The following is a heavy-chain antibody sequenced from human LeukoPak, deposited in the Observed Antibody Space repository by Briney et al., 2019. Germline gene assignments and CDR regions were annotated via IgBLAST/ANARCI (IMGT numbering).Heavy chain of an antibody. CDR2: ISSSSSYI. D-gene: IGHD5-12*01. CDR3: ARDQVATDAFDI. J-gene: IGHJ3*02. CDR1: GFTFSSYS. Sequence: PGGSLRLSCAASGFTFSSYSMNWVRQAPVKGLEWVSSISSSSSYIYYADSVKGRFTISRDNAKNSLYLQMNSLRAEDTAVYYCARDQVATDAFDIWGQGTMVTVSS. V-gene: IGHV3-21*01.